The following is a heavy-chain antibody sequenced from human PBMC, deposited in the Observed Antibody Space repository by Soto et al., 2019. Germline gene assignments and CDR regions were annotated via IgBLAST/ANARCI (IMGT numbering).Heavy chain of an antibody. CDR2: IYYSGST. J-gene: IGHJ5*02. Sequence: SETLSLTCTVSGGSISSGDYYWSWIRQPPGKGLEWIGYIYYSGSTYYNPSPKSRVTISVDTSKNQFSLKLSSVTAADTAVYYCARDYRYYDSSDGWFDPWGQGTLVTVSS. V-gene: IGHV4-30-4*01. D-gene: IGHD3-22*01. CDR1: GGSISSGDYY. CDR3: ARDYRYYDSSDGWFDP.